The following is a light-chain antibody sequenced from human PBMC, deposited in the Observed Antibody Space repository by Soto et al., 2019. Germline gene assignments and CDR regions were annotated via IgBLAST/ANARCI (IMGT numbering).Light chain of an antibody. CDR3: QQYNSS. J-gene: IGKJ2*01. CDR1: QSISNW. CDR2: KAS. Sequence: DIQMTQYPSTLSASGGDRVTITCRASQSISNWLAWYQQKPGKAPKLLIYKASSLESGVPSRFSGSGSGTEFTLTISSLQPDDFATYYCQQYNSSFGQGTKVDI. V-gene: IGKV1-5*03.